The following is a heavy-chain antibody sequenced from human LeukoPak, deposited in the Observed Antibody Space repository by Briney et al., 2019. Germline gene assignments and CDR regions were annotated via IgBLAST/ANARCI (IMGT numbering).Heavy chain of an antibody. CDR3: ARDDYGLIRDY. Sequence: ASVKVSCKASGGTFSSYAISWVRQAPGQGLEWMGRIIPILGIANYAQKFQGRVTITADKSTSTAYMELSSLRSEDTAVYYCARDDYGLIRDYSGQGTLVTVSS. J-gene: IGHJ4*02. CDR2: IIPILGIA. V-gene: IGHV1-69*04. D-gene: IGHD4/OR15-4a*01. CDR1: GGTFSSYA.